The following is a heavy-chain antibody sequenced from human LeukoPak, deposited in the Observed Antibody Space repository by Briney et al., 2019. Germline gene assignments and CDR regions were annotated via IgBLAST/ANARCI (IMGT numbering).Heavy chain of an antibody. D-gene: IGHD6-13*01. V-gene: IGHV1-2*02. CDR2: INPYSGDT. Sequence: ASVKVSCKASGYTFTGYYMHWVRQAPGQGLEWMGWINPYSGDTNYAQKFQDRVTMTRDTSINTAYMELSRLRSDDTALFYCARSLWSSNWYYFNYWGQGTLVIVSS. J-gene: IGHJ4*02. CDR3: ARSLWSSNWYYFNY. CDR1: GYTFTGYY.